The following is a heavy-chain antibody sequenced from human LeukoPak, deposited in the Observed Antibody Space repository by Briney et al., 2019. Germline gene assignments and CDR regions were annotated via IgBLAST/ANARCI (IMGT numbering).Heavy chain of an antibody. CDR1: GFTFSSYA. V-gene: IGHV3-23*01. Sequence: GGSLRLSCAASGFTFSSYAMSWVRQAPGKGLEWVSAISGSGGSTYYADSVKGRFTISRDNSKNTLYLQMNSLRAEDTAVYYCAKAPGLMVRGRGGATYWGQGTLVTVSS. J-gene: IGHJ4*02. D-gene: IGHD3-10*01. CDR3: AKAPGLMVRGRGGATY. CDR2: ISGSGGST.